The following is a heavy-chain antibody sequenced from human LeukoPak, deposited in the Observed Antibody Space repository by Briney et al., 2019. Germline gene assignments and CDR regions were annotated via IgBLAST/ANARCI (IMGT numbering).Heavy chain of an antibody. Sequence: GGSLRLSCAASGXTVSSNYVSWVRQAPGKGLEWVSVIYSGGRTYYADSVKGRFTISRDNSKNTLYLQMNSLRAEDTAVYYCARVGVVGFDYFDYWGQGTLVTVSS. CDR2: IYSGGRT. CDR1: GXTVSSNY. CDR3: ARVGVVGFDYFDY. J-gene: IGHJ4*02. D-gene: IGHD1-26*01. V-gene: IGHV3-66*01.